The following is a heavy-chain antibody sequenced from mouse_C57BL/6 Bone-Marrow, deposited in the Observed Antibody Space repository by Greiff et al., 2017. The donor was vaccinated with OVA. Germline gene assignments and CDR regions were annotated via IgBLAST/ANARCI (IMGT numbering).Heavy chain of an antibody. CDR3: ARDGYYLFAY. CDR2: INPGSGGT. Sequence: VKLQESGAELVRPGTSVKVSCKASGYAFTNYLIEWVKQRPGQGLEWIGVINPGSGGTNYTEKFKGKATLTADKSSSTAYMQLSSLTSEDSAVYFCARDGYYLFAYWGQGTLVTVSA. J-gene: IGHJ3*01. CDR1: GYAFTNYL. D-gene: IGHD2-3*01. V-gene: IGHV1-54*01.